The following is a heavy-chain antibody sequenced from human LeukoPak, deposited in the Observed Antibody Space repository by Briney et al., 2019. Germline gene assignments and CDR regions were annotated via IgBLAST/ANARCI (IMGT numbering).Heavy chain of an antibody. CDR2: ISSGGTYK. J-gene: IGHJ4*02. Sequence: GGSLRLSCAASGFTFSDYTMNWVRQAPGKGLEWVSSISSGGTYKYYADSVKGRFTISRDNSKNTLYLQMSSLRAEDTAVYYCAKGGRNSISSDWGQGTLVTVSS. CDR3: AKGGRNSISSD. V-gene: IGHV3-21*04. CDR1: GFTFSDYT. D-gene: IGHD2-2*01.